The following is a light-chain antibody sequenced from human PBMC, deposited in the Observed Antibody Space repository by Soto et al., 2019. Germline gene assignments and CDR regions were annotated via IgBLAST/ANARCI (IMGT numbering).Light chain of an antibody. CDR1: QSVSSD. CDR2: AAS. Sequence: EIVMTQSPATLSVSPGERATLSCRASQSVSSDLAWYQQKPGQTPSLLIYAASTRATGIPARFSGSGSGTDFTLTISSLQSADFAVYYCQQYRNWPRTFGQGTNVEL. CDR3: QQYRNWPRT. J-gene: IGKJ1*01. V-gene: IGKV3-15*01.